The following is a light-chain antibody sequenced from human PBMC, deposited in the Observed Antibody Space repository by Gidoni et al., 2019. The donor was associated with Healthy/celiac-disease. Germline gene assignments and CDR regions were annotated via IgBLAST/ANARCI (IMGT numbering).Light chain of an antibody. J-gene: IGLJ1*01. V-gene: IGLV2-14*01. CDR3: SSYTSSSTYV. Sequence: QSALTPPAPSSGSPGPSITISCTGTSSDVGGYNYVSWYQQHPGKAPKLMIYDVSNRPSGVSNRFSGSKSGNTASLTISGLQAEDEADYYCSSYTSSSTYVFGTGTKVTVL. CDR1: SSDVGGYNY. CDR2: DVS.